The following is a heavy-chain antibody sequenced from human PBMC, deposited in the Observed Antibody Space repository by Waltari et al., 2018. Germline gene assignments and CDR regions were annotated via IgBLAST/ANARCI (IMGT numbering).Heavy chain of an antibody. V-gene: IGHV1-69*13. CDR1: GGTFSSYA. Sequence: QVQLVQSGAEVKKPGSSVKVSCKASGGTFSSYAISWVRQAPGQGLEWMGGIIPIFGTANYAQKFQGRVTITADEATSTAYMELSSLRSEDTAVYYCARVLVGYYGSGSYPNWFDPWGQGTLVTVSS. J-gene: IGHJ5*02. D-gene: IGHD3-10*01. CDR2: IIPIFGTA. CDR3: ARVLVGYYGSGSYPNWFDP.